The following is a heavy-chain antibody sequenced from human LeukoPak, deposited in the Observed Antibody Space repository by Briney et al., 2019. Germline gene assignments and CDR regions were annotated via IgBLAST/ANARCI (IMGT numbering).Heavy chain of an antibody. CDR1: GGSISSHY. Sequence: PSETLSLTCTVSGGSISSHYWSWIRQPPGKGLEWIGYIYNSGHINYNPSLKSRVTIPVDTSKNQFSLKLSSVTAADTAVYYCARDRDGYNPTYDYWGQGTLVTVSS. CDR2: IYNSGHI. D-gene: IGHD5-24*01. J-gene: IGHJ4*02. CDR3: ARDRDGYNPTYDY. V-gene: IGHV4-59*11.